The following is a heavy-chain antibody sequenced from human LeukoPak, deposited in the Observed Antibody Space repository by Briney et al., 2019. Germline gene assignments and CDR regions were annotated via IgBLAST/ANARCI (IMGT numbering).Heavy chain of an antibody. V-gene: IGHV4-39*01. D-gene: IGHD3/OR15-3a*01. CDR3: ARQTGSGLFILP. Sequence: PSETLSLTCTVSGVSISSSNSYWGWIRQPPGKGLEWLVSIYYSGNTFYNASLKSQVPISIDTSKNQFSLRLTSVTAADTAVYYCARQTGSGLFILPGGQGTLVTVSS. CDR1: GVSISSSNSY. J-gene: IGHJ4*02. CDR2: IYYSGNT.